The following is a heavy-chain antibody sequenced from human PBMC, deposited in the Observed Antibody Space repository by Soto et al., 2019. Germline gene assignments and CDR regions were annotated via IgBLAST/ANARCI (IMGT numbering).Heavy chain of an antibody. CDR2: INHSGST. D-gene: IGHD2-15*01. CDR1: GGSFSGSY. J-gene: IGHJ6*03. CDR3: ARGLGYCSGGSCYHYYYYMDV. V-gene: IGHV4-34*01. Sequence: SETLSLTCAVYGGSFSGSYWSWIRQPPGKGLEWIGEINHSGSTNYNPSLKSRVTISVDTSKNQFSLKLSSVTAADTAVYYCARGLGYCSGGSCYHYYYYMDVWGKGTTVT.